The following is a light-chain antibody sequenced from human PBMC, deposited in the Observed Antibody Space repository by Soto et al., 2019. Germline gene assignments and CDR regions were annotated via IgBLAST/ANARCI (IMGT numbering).Light chain of an antibody. Sequence: EIVLTQSPGTLSLSPGERATLSCRASQSVSSSYLAWYQQKPGQAPRLLLYGASSRATGIPDRFSGSGSGTDFTLTISRLEPEDFAVYYWQQYGSSPPTFGQGTKVDIK. V-gene: IGKV3-20*01. CDR1: QSVSSSY. CDR3: QQYGSSPPT. J-gene: IGKJ1*01. CDR2: GAS.